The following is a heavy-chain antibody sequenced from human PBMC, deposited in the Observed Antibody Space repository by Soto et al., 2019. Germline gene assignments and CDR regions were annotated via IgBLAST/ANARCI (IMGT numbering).Heavy chain of an antibody. CDR1: GGSINSAGYH. CDR2: IYYTGGT. CDR3: ARERAVVRPFYFHS. V-gene: IGHV4-31*11. J-gene: IGHJ4*02. Sequence: QVQLQESGPGLVKPSETLSLTCAVFGGSINSAGYHWTWIRQYPGKGLEWIGYIYYTGGTHYNPSLESRVTISIDSSKKQFSLKLTSVIAADTAVYYCARERAVVRPFYFHSWGQGTLVTVSS.